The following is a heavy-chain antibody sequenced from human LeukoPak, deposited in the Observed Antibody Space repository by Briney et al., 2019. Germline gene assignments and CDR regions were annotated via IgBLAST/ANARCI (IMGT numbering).Heavy chain of an antibody. D-gene: IGHD1-26*01. Sequence: GRSLRLSCAASGFTFSSYGMHWVRQAPGKGLEWVAVIWYDGSNKYYADSVKGRLTISRDNSKNTLYLQMNSLRAEDTAVYYCARVWVGASRDFDYWGQGTLVTVSS. CDR3: ARVWVGASRDFDY. V-gene: IGHV3-33*01. CDR1: GFTFSSYG. CDR2: IWYDGSNK. J-gene: IGHJ4*02.